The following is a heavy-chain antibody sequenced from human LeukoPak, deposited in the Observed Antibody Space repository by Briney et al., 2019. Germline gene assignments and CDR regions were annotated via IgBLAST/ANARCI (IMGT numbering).Heavy chain of an antibody. V-gene: IGHV4-59*02. Sequence: NPSETLSLTCTVSGGSVSSYYWSWIRQPPGKGLEWIGYIYYSGNTDYNPSLKSRITLSVDTSKNQFSLKLSSVTAADTAVYYCAGSHLSSSFFYWGQGTLATVSS. CDR2: IYYSGNT. J-gene: IGHJ4*02. CDR3: AGSHLSSSFFY. D-gene: IGHD6-13*01. CDR1: GGSVSSYY.